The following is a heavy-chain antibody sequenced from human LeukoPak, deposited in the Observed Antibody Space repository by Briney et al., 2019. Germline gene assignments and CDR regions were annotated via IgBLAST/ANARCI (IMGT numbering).Heavy chain of an antibody. V-gene: IGHV3-30*02. CDR3: AKDLMRDRWFGES. CDR2: IQFDGNDK. CDR1: GFTFSYYG. D-gene: IGHD3-10*01. Sequence: GGSLRLSCAASGFTFSYYGMHWVRQAPGKGLEWVAFIQFDGNDKFYTKSVKGRFTISKDTSRSTLYLQMNSLRLEDTAVYYCAKDLMRDRWFGESWGQGTLVTVSS. J-gene: IGHJ5*02.